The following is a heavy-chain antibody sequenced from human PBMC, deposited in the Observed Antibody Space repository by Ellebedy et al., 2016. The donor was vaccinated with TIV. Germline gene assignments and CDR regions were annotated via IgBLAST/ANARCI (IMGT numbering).Heavy chain of an antibody. J-gene: IGHJ4*02. CDR2: IKSDESER. Sequence: PGGSLRLSCAASGFTFSSYWMTWVRQAPGKGLEWVACIKSDESERYYVDSVRGRFTISRDNAKNSLYLQMNSLRAEDTAVYYCASLDTATVTGRAYWGQGTLVTVSS. V-gene: IGHV3-7*03. CDR3: ASLDTATVTGRAY. D-gene: IGHD5-18*01. CDR1: GFTFSSYW.